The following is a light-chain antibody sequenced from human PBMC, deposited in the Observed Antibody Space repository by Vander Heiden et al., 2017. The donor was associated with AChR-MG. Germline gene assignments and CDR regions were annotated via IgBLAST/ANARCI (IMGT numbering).Light chain of an antibody. CDR1: QSISSY. J-gene: IGKJ5*01. V-gene: IGKV1-39*01. CDR2: AAS. CDR3: QQSDSTPSIT. Sequence: VTITCRASQSISSYLNWYQQKPGKAPKLLIYAASSLQSGVPSRFSGSGSGTDFTLTISSLQPEDFATYYCQQSDSTPSITFGQGTRLEIK.